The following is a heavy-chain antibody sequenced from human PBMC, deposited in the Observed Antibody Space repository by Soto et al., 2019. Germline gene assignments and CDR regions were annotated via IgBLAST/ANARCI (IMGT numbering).Heavy chain of an antibody. J-gene: IGHJ6*02. V-gene: IGHV3-73*02. CDR1: GFTFSGSA. Sequence: EVQLVESGGGLVQPGGSLKLSCAASGFTFSGSAVHWVRQASGKGLEWVGRSRSKGDSYATTYAESVKGRFSISRDDSKNAAYLQMDSLRTEDTGVYYCKRRIAVAGPGGGMDVWGQGTTVTVSS. CDR3: KRRIAVAGPGGGMDV. D-gene: IGHD6-19*01. CDR2: SRSKGDSYAT.